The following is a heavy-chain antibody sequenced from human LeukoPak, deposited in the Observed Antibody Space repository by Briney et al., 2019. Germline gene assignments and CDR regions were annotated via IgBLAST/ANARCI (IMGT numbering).Heavy chain of an antibody. CDR1: GFTFSSYS. D-gene: IGHD2-2*01. CDR2: ISFSGTTT. CDR3: ARGLGYCSNTNCQADI. V-gene: IGHV3-48*01. Sequence: PGGSLRLSCAASGFTFSSYSMNWVRQAPGKGLEWVSFISFSGTTTYYADSVKGRFTISRDIAKNSLYLQMNSLRAEDTAVYYCARGLGYCSNTNCQADIWGQGTMVTVSS. J-gene: IGHJ3*02.